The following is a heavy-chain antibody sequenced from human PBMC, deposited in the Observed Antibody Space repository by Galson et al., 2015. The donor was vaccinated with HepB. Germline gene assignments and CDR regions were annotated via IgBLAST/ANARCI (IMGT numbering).Heavy chain of an antibody. J-gene: IGHJ5*02. D-gene: IGHD2-15*01. CDR3: ARVDRREPAPRYCSGGSCQNWFDP. CDR1: GYTFTRYG. CDR2: ISAYNGNT. Sequence: SVKVSCKASGYTFTRYGISWVRQAPGQGLEWMGWISAYNGNTNYAQKLQGRVTMTTDTSTSTAYMELRSLRSDDTAVYYCARVDRREPAPRYCSGGSCQNWFDPWGQGTLVTVSS. V-gene: IGHV1-18*04.